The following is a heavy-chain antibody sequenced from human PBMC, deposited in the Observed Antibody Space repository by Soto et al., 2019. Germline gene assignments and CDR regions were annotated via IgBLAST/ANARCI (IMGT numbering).Heavy chain of an antibody. D-gene: IGHD5-18*01. CDR1: GGSFSGYY. V-gene: IGHV4-34*01. Sequence: QVQLQQWGAGLLKPSETLSLTCAVYGGSFSGYYWSWIRQPPGKGLEWIGEINHSGSTNYNPSIKSRVTISVDTSKNQFSLKLSSVTAADTAVYYCARGQIDRRIQRPYPRNYYYYGMDVWGQGTTVTVSS. CDR3: ARGQIDRRIQRPYPRNYYYYGMDV. J-gene: IGHJ6*02. CDR2: INHSGST.